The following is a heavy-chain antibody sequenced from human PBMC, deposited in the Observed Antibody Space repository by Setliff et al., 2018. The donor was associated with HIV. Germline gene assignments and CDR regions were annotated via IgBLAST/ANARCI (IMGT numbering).Heavy chain of an antibody. Sequence: PSETLSLTCAVSGASISSGNWWSWVRQSPGKGLEWIGEIFHTGSTNYNPSLKGRVTLSVDTSKNHFSLNVSSLTAADTALYFCARDWEMATILWGQGTLVTISS. J-gene: IGHJ4*02. CDR1: GASISSGNW. V-gene: IGHV4-4*02. CDR3: ARDWEMATIL. D-gene: IGHD5-12*01. CDR2: IFHTGST.